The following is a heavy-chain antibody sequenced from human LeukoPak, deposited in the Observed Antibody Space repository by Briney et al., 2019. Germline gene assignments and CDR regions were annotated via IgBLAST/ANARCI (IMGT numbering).Heavy chain of an antibody. CDR2: IIPILGMA. V-gene: IGHV1-69*04. D-gene: IGHD3-22*01. Sequence: SVKVSCKASGGTFSSYAISWVRQAPGQGLEWMGRIIPILGMANYAQKFQGRVTITADKSTSTAYMELSSLRSEDTAVYYCARETHYYDSSGYYYNPLFFDYWGQGTLVTVSS. J-gene: IGHJ4*02. CDR3: ARETHYYDSSGYYYNPLFFDY. CDR1: GGTFSSYA.